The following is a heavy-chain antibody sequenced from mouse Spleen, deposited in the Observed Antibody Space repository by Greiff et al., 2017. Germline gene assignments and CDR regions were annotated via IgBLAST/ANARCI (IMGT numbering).Heavy chain of an antibody. V-gene: IGHV1-53*01. D-gene: IGHD2-1*01. CDR3: ARKALYYGNYGGSMDY. CDR2: INPSNGGT. CDR1: GYTFTSYW. J-gene: IGHJ4*01. Sequence: QVQLQQPGTELVKPGASVKLSCKASGYTFTSYWMHWVKQRPGQGLEWIGNINPSNGGTNYNEKFKSKATLTVDKSSSTAYMQLSSLTSEDSAVYYCARKALYYGNYGGSMDYWGQGTSVTVSS.